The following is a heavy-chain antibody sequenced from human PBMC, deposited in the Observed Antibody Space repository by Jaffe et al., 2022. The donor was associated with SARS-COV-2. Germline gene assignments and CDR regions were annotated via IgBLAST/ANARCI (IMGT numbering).Heavy chain of an antibody. V-gene: IGHV4-30-2*01. CDR3: ASTLSSPSRNHAFDI. D-gene: IGHD4-4*01. CDR1: GGSISSGGYS. CDR2: IYHSGST. J-gene: IGHJ3*02. Sequence: QLQLQESGSGLVKPSQTLSLTCAVSGGSISSGGYSWSWIRQPPGKGLEWIGYIYHSGSTYYNPSLKSRVTISVDRSKNQFSLKLSSVTAADTAVYYCASTLSSPSRNHAFDIWGQGTMVTVSS.